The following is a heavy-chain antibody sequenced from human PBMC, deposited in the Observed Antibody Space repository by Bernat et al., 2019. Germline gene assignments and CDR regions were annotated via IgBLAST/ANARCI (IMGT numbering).Heavy chain of an antibody. CDR1: GFTFSSYS. V-gene: IGHV3-21*01. J-gene: IGHJ3*02. CDR3: AILETAFCSGGSCYAFDI. D-gene: IGHD2-15*01. CDR2: ISSSSSYI. Sequence: EVQLVESGGGLVKSGGSLRLYCSASGFTFSSYSMNWVRQAPGKGLEWSSSISSSSSYINCARSGKGSFTTSRDNGKNSLYLQMNSLRAEDTAVYCCAILETAFCSGGSCYAFDIWGQGTMVTVSS.